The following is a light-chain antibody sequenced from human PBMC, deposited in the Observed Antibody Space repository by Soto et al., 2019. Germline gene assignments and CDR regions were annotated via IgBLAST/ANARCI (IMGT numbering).Light chain of an antibody. V-gene: IGKV3-15*01. J-gene: IGKJ1*01. CDR2: GAS. CDR1: QSVGSN. CDR3: QQFNDWPRK. Sequence: EIVMTQSPATLSVSPGERATLSCRASQSVGSNLAWYQQAPGQAPRLLIYGASTRATGIPARFSGSGSGTEFTLTISSLQSEDFALYYCQQFNDWPRKFGQGTKV.